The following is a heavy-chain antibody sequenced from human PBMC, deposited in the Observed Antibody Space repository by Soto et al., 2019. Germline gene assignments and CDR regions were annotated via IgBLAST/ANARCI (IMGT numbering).Heavy chain of an antibody. CDR1: GGSISSSSYY. CDR2: IYYSGST. J-gene: IGHJ4*02. Sequence: QLQLQESGPGLVKPSETLSLTCTVSGGSISSSSYYWGWIRQPPGKGLEWIGSIYYSGSTYYNPSLKSRVTISVDTSKNQFSLKLSSVTAADTAVYYCARRKGAYSSSCFDYWGQGTLVTVSS. CDR3: ARRKGAYSSSCFDY. D-gene: IGHD6-13*01. V-gene: IGHV4-39*01.